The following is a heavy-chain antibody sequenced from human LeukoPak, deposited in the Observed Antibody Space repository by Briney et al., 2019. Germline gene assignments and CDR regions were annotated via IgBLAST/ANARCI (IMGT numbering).Heavy chain of an antibody. D-gene: IGHD2-2*01. Sequence: ASVKVSCKSSGYTFTAYAMHWVRQAPGQGLEWMGWINPNSGGTNSAQKFQGRVTMTRDTSISTAYMELSRLRSDDTAVYYCARATSLVLPAADHYYHGLAVWGQGTTVTVSS. CDR2: INPNSGGT. CDR1: GYTFTAYA. CDR3: ARATSLVLPAADHYYHGLAV. J-gene: IGHJ6*02. V-gene: IGHV1-2*02.